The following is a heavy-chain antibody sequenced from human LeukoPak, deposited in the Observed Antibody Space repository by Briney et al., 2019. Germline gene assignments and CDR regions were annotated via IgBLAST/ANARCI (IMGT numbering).Heavy chain of an antibody. CDR3: AKDLLDHNWFDP. V-gene: IGHV3-23*01. Sequence: PGGSLRLSCAASGFTFSSYAMSWVRQAPGKGLEWVSAISGSGGSTYYADPVKGRFTISRDNSKNTLYLQMNSQRAEDTAVYYCAKDLLDHNWFDPWGQGTLVTVSS. CDR1: GFTFSSYA. CDR2: ISGSGGST. J-gene: IGHJ5*02.